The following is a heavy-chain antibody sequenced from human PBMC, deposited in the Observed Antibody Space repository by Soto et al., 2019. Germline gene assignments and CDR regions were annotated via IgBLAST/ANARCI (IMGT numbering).Heavy chain of an antibody. CDR3: ARASGYVSGWYHDY. D-gene: IGHD6-19*01. V-gene: IGHV1-69*13. CDR2: LIPILGTT. CDR1: GGTFSSDA. Sequence: AASVKVSCKASGGTFSSDAVSWVRQAPGQGLEWMGGLIPILGTTHYAQKFQGRVTITADESTNTAYMELSSLRSDDTAVYYCARASGYVSGWYHDYWGQGTRVTVSS. J-gene: IGHJ4*02.